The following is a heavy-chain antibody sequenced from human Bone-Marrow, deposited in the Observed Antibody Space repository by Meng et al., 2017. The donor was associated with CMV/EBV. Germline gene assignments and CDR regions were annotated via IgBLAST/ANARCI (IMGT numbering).Heavy chain of an antibody. CDR2: IKQDGNEI. CDR3: ASGSDSRYFDY. D-gene: IGHD6-13*01. Sequence: GGSLRLSCVGFGITFKNYWLKWVRQAPGQGLERVANIKQDGNEIYYVDSVKGRFTVSRDNAKNSLYLQMDSLRVDDTAIYYCASGSDSRYFDYWGQGTLVTVSS. J-gene: IGHJ4*02. V-gene: IGHV3-7*01. CDR1: GITFKNYW.